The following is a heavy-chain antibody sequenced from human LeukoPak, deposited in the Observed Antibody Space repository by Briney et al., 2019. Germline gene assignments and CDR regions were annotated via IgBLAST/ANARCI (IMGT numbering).Heavy chain of an antibody. CDR3: ARVVGETVDY. CDR2: IYTSGST. Sequence: SQTLSLTCTVSGGSISSGSYYWGWIRQPAGKGLEWIGRIYTSGSTNYNPSLKSRVTISVDTSKNQFSLKLSSVTAADTAVYYCARVVGETVDYWGQGTLVTVSS. D-gene: IGHD1-26*01. J-gene: IGHJ4*02. CDR1: GGSISSGSYY. V-gene: IGHV4-61*02.